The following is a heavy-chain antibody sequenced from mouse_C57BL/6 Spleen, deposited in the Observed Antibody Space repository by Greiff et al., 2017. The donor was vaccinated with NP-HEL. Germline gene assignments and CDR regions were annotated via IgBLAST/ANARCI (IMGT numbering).Heavy chain of an antibody. V-gene: IGHV14-2*01. CDR1: GFNIKDYY. J-gene: IGHJ3*01. CDR3: APYDYGSQAWFAY. CDR2: IDPEDGET. D-gene: IGHD1-1*01. Sequence: EVKLMESGAELVKPGASVKLSCTASGFNIKDYYMHWVKQRTEQGLEWIGRIDPEDGETKYAPKFQGKATITADTSSNTAYLQLSSLTSEDTAVYYCAPYDYGSQAWFAYWGQGTLVTVSA.